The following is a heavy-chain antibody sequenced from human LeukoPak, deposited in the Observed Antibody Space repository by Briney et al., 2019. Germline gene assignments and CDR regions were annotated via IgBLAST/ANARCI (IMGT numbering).Heavy chain of an antibody. CDR2: MNPNSGNT. J-gene: IGHJ6*03. D-gene: IGHD2/OR15-2a*01. CDR1: GYTFTSYD. V-gene: IGHV1-8*01. CDR3: ARGLSAYYYYYMDV. Sequence: GASVKVSCKASGYTFTSYDINWVRQATGQGLEWTGWMNPNSGNTGYAQKFQGRVTMTRNTSISTAYMELSSLRSEDTAVYYCARGLSAYYYYYMDVWGKGTTVTVSS.